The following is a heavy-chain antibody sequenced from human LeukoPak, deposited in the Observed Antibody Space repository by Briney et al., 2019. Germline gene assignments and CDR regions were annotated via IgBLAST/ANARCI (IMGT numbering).Heavy chain of an antibody. D-gene: IGHD6-19*01. CDR2: ISWNSGSI. CDR1: GFTFDDYA. V-gene: IGHV3-9*01. Sequence: GGSLRLSCAASGFTFDDYAMHWVRQAPGKGLEWVSGISWNSGSIGYADSVKGRFTISRDNAKNSLYLQMNSLRAEDTALYYCAKDRTLYSSGPFDYWGQGTLVTVSS. J-gene: IGHJ4*02. CDR3: AKDRTLYSSGPFDY.